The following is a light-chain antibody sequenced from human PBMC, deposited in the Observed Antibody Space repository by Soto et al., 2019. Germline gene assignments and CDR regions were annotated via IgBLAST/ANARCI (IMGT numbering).Light chain of an antibody. CDR1: SSNIGAGYN. CDR2: GNS. Sequence: QSVLTQPPSVSGAPGQRVTISCTGSSSNIGAGYNVHWYQQLPGTAPKLLIYGNSNRPSGVPDRFSGSKSGTSASLASTGLQAEEEADYYCQSYDSSLSALFGGGTKVTV. CDR3: QSYDSSLSAL. J-gene: IGLJ2*01. V-gene: IGLV1-40*01.